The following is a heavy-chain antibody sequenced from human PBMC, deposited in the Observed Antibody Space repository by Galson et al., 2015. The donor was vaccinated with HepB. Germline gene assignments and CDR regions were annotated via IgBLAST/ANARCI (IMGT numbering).Heavy chain of an antibody. Sequence: ETLSLTCTVSGGSISSSSYYWGWIRQPPGKGLEWIGSIYYSGSTYYNPSLKSRVTISVDTSKNQFSLKLSSVTAADTAVYYCARAEDSGYIEIDYWGQGTLVTVSS. CDR1: GGSISSSSYY. J-gene: IGHJ4*02. CDR3: ARAEDSGYIEIDY. V-gene: IGHV4-39*01. CDR2: IYYSGST. D-gene: IGHD5-12*01.